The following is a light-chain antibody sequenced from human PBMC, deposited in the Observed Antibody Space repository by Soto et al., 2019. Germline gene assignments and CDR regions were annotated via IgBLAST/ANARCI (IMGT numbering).Light chain of an antibody. CDR3: VSFTTSRSYV. CDR1: SSDVGAYIF. V-gene: IGLV2-14*03. CDR2: DII. Sequence: QPASVSGSPEQSITISCTGTSSDVGAYIFVSWYQQHPGKAPKLMIYDIINRPSGVSNRFSGSKSGNTASLTISGLQAEDEADYYCVSFTTSRSYVFGTGTKLTVL. J-gene: IGLJ1*01.